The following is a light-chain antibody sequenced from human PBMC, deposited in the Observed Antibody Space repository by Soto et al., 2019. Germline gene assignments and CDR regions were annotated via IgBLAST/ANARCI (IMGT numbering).Light chain of an antibody. CDR2: GAS. Sequence: EIVLTQSPGTLSLSPGEIATLSCRASQSVSSSYLAWYQQKPGQAPRLLIYGASSRATGIPDRFSGSGSGTDFTLTISRLEPEDGAVYYCQQYGSSPWTFGQGTKVEIK. J-gene: IGKJ1*01. V-gene: IGKV3-20*01. CDR3: QQYGSSPWT. CDR1: QSVSSSY.